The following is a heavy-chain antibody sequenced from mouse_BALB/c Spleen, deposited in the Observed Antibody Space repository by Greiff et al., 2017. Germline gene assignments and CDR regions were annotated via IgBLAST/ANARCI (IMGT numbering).Heavy chain of an antibody. V-gene: IGHV1-7*01. Sequence: QVQLQQSGAELAKPGASVKMSCKASGYTFTSYWMHWVKQRPGQGLEWIGYINPSTGYTEYNQKFKDKATLTADKSSSTAYMQLSSLTSEDSAVYYCARSGDSYAMDYWGQGTSVTVSS. CDR2: INPSTGYT. CDR3: ARSGDSYAMDY. CDR1: GYTFTSYW. J-gene: IGHJ4*01. D-gene: IGHD1-1*02.